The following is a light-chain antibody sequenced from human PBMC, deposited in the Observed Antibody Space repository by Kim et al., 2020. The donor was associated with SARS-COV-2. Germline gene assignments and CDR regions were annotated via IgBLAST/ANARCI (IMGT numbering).Light chain of an antibody. Sequence: DIQMTQSPSSLSASVGDRVTITCRASQHINNYLNWYQQKPGKAPNLLIYAASDLHSGVPSRFIGGGFGTHFTLTINNLQPEDFAIYYCQQSYSAPRAFGQGTKVDIK. CDR1: QHINNY. V-gene: IGKV1-39*01. CDR2: AAS. J-gene: IGKJ1*01. CDR3: QQSYSAPRA.